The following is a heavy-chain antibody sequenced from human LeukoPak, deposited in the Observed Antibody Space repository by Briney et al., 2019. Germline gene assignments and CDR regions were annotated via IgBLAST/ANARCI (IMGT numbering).Heavy chain of an antibody. J-gene: IGHJ6*03. D-gene: IGHD3-10*01. CDR1: AFTVSSNY. Sequence: GGSLRLSCAASAFTVSSNYMSWVRQAPGKGLEWVSVIYSGGSTYYADSVKGRFTISRDNSKNTLYLQMNSLRAEDTAVYYCARDGSSPYYYYMDVWGKGTTVTVSS. CDR3: ARDGSSPYYYYMDV. CDR2: IYSGGST. V-gene: IGHV3-53*01.